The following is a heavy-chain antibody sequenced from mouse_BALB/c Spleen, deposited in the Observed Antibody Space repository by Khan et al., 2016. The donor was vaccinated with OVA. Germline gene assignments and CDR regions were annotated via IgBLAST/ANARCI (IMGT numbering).Heavy chain of an antibody. CDR1: GYTFTGYA. Sequence: QVQLQQSGPELVRPGVSVKISCKVSGYTFTGYAMYWVKQSHARSLEWIGLIITYSGNTNYNQKFKGKATLTVDKSSSTAYLELARLTSEDSAIYYCARPVYDGYYDYWGQGTTLTVSS. J-gene: IGHJ2*01. D-gene: IGHD2-3*01. V-gene: IGHV1S137*01. CDR3: ARPVYDGYYDY. CDR2: IITYSGNT.